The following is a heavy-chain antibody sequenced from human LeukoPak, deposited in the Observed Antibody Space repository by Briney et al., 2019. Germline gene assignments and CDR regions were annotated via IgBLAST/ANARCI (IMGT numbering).Heavy chain of an antibody. J-gene: IGHJ5*02. D-gene: IGHD3-10*01. V-gene: IGHV3-64D*06. CDR2: ISGNGGTI. CDR3: SGGVS. CDR1: GFTFSIYT. Sequence: GGSLRLSCSASGFTFSIYTMYWVRQPPGKGLEYVSGISGNGGTIYYADSVKGRFIISRDNSKNTLYLQMSSLRDEDTAVYCCSGGVSWGQGTLVTVSS.